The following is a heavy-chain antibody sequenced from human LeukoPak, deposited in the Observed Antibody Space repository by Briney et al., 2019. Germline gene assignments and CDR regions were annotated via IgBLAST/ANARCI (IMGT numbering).Heavy chain of an antibody. CDR1: GGSISSSSYY. CDR2: IYYSGST. J-gene: IGHJ3*02. D-gene: IGHD6-13*01. V-gene: IGHV4-39*07. Sequence: SETLSLTCTVSGGSISSSSYYWGWIRQPPGKGLEWIGSIYYSGSTYYNPSLKSRVTISVDTSKNQFSPKLSSVTAADTAVYYCARDRTTRIAAAGTPSSAFDIWGQGTMVTVSS. CDR3: ARDRTTRIAAAGTPSSAFDI.